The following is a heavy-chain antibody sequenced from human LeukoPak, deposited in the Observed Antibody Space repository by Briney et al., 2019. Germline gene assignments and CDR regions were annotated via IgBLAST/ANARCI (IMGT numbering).Heavy chain of an antibody. J-gene: IGHJ4*02. CDR1: GYTLTELS. V-gene: IGHV1-24*01. CDR3: ASYRERFGELFPAGDY. CDR2: FDPEDGET. D-gene: IGHD3-10*01. Sequence: ASVKVSCKVPGYTLTELSMHWVRQAPGKGLEWMGGFDPEDGETIYAQKFQGRVTMTEDTSTDTAYMELSSLRSEDTAVCYCASYRERFGELFPAGDYWGQGTLVTVSS.